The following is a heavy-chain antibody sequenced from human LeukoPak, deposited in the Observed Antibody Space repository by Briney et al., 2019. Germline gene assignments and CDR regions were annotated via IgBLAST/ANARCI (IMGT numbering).Heavy chain of an antibody. CDR2: ISWNSGSI. J-gene: IGHJ5*02. D-gene: IGHD2-15*01. CDR3: AKAYCSGGSCHSSWFDP. V-gene: IGHV3-9*01. CDR1: GFTFDDYA. Sequence: GGSLRLSCAASGFTFDDYAMHWVRQAPGKGLEWVSGISWNSGSIGYADSVKGRFTISRDNAKNSLYLQMNSLRAEDTALYYCAKAYCSGGSCHSSWFDPWGQGTLVTVSS.